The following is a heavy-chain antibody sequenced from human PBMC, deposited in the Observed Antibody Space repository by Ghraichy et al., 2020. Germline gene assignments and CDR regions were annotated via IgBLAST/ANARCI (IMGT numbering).Heavy chain of an antibody. V-gene: IGHV3-23*01. J-gene: IGHJ4*02. CDR3: AKGVFVGDYYHFDC. Sequence: GGSLRLSCAASGFTFSSYAMSWVRQAPGKGLEWVSAIGGSSGRTYYADSVKGRFTISRDTPKNTLYLQMNSLRAEDTALYYCAKGVFVGDYYHFDCWGQGTLVTVSS. CDR1: GFTFSSYA. CDR2: IGGSSGRT. D-gene: IGHD4-17*01.